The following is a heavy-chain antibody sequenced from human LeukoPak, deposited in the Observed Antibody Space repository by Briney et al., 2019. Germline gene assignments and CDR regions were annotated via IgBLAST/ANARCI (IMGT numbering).Heavy chain of an antibody. CDR1: GFTFSSYW. D-gene: IGHD6-19*01. J-gene: IGHJ3*02. CDR2: IISDGSSI. V-gene: IGHV3-74*01. CDR3: AREDVDIAVAASGAFDI. Sequence: GGSLRLSCAASGFTFSSYWMHWVRQAPGKGLVWVSCIISDGSSISYADSVKGRFTTPRDNATNTLYLQMNSLRAEDTAVYYCAREDVDIAVAASGAFDIWGQGTMVTVSS.